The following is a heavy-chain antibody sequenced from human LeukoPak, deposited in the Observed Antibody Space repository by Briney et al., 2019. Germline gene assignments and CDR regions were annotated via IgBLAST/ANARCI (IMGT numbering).Heavy chain of an antibody. J-gene: IGHJ4*02. CDR2: IKQDGSEK. V-gene: IGHV3-7*01. Sequence: GGSLRLSCAASGFTFSSYWMSWVRRAPGKGLEWVANIKQDGSEKDYVDSVKGRFTISRDNAKNSLYLQVNNLRAEDTAVYYCAREFYGNYNYYFDYWGQGTLVTVSS. D-gene: IGHD4-11*01. CDR3: AREFYGNYNYYFDY. CDR1: GFTFSSYW.